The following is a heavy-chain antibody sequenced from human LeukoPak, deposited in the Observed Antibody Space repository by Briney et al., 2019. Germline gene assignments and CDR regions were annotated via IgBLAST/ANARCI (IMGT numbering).Heavy chain of an antibody. Sequence: GGSLRLSCAASGFTVSSNYMSWVRQAPGKGLEWVANIKQDGSEKYYVDSVKGRFTISRDNAKNSLYLQMNSLRAEDTAVYYCARGYSYGYVDYWGQGTLVTVSS. CDR1: GFTVSSNY. CDR3: ARGYSYGYVDY. V-gene: IGHV3-7*04. D-gene: IGHD5-18*01. CDR2: IKQDGSEK. J-gene: IGHJ4*02.